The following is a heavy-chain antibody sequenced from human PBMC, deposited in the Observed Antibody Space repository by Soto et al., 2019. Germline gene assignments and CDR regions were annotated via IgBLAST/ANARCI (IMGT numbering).Heavy chain of an antibody. D-gene: IGHD3-10*01. J-gene: IGHJ6*02. Sequence: SETLSLTCTVSGGSISSSSYYWGWIRQPPGKGLEWIGSINYSGSTYYNPSLKSRVTISVDTSKNQFSLKLSSVTAADTAVYYCARGGTINELAIYGMDVWGQGSTVTVSS. CDR2: INYSGST. V-gene: IGHV4-39*01. CDR3: ARGGTINELAIYGMDV. CDR1: GGSISSSSYY.